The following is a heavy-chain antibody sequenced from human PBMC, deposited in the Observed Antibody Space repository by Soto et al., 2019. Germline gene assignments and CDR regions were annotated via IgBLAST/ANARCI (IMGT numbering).Heavy chain of an antibody. CDR3: ARGTPVVGVYYYYYGMDV. D-gene: IGHD2-15*01. CDR1: GFTFSSYA. J-gene: IGHJ6*02. Sequence: GGSLRLSCAASGFTFSSYAMHWVRQAPGKGLEWVAVISYDGSNKYYADSVKGRFTISRDNSKNTLYLQMNSLRAEDTAVYYCARGTPVVGVYYYYYGMDVWGQGTTVTVSS. V-gene: IGHV3-30-3*01. CDR2: ISYDGSNK.